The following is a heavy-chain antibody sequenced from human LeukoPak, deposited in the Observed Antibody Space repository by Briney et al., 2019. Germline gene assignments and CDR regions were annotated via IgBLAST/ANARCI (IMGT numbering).Heavy chain of an antibody. D-gene: IGHD6-13*01. Sequence: GGSLRLSCKVSGFTFSSSRMSWVRQAPGKGLEWVSYISSRGTTKHYADFVKGRFTISRDNAKNALYLQMNSLRVEDTAVYYCANFEPGYTSSWYAEFWGQGTLVTVSS. CDR1: GFTFSSSR. CDR3: ANFEPGYTSSWYAEF. CDR2: ISSRGTTK. V-gene: IGHV3-48*01. J-gene: IGHJ4*02.